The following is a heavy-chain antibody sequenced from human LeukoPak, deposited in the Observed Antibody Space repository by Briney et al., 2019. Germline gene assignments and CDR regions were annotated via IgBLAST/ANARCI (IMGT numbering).Heavy chain of an antibody. CDR2: IWYDGSNK. CDR3: AKAPRGGGSMVVTSFDY. D-gene: IGHD4/OR15-4a*01. Sequence: PGGSLRLSCAASGFTFSSYGMHWVRQAPGKGLEWVAVIWYDGSNKYYADSVKGRFTISRDNSKNTLYLQMNSLRAEHTALYYCAKAPRGGGSMVVTSFDYWGQGTLVTVSS. V-gene: IGHV3-33*06. CDR1: GFTFSSYG. J-gene: IGHJ4*02.